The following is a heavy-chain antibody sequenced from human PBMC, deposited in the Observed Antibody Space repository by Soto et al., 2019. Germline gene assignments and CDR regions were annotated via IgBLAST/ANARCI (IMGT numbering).Heavy chain of an antibody. D-gene: IGHD4-17*01. CDR2: INAGNGNT. V-gene: IGHV1-3*01. J-gene: IGHJ4*02. CDR1: GYTFTTYA. CDR3: ARDDDYGDLGVY. Sequence: QVQLVQSGAEVKKPGASVKVSCKASGYTFTTYAMHWVRQAPGQSPEWMGWINAGNGNTKYSQKFQGRVTITRDTSASTVYMELSSLRSEDTAVYYCARDDDYGDLGVYWGQGTLVTVSS.